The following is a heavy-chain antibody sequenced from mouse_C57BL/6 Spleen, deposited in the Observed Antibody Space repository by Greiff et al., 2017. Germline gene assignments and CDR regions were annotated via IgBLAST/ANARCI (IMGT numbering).Heavy chain of an antibody. CDR1: GFTFSSYA. Sequence: DVQLVESGGGLVKPGGSLKLSCAASGFTFSSYAMSWVRQTPEKRLEWVATISDGGSYTYYPDNVKGRFTISRDNAKNNLYLQMSHLKSEDTAMYYCARGLLRYPFDYWGQGTTLTVSS. D-gene: IGHD1-1*01. CDR3: ARGLLRYPFDY. J-gene: IGHJ2*01. CDR2: ISDGGSYT. V-gene: IGHV5-4*01.